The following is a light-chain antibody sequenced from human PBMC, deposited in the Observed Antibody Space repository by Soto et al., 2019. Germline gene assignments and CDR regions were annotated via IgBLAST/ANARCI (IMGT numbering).Light chain of an antibody. J-gene: IGLJ1*01. CDR1: SSDVGAYDF. CDR3: SSYTTRNTRV. CDR2: EVR. Sequence: QSVLTQPASVSGSPGQSITISCTGTSSDVGAYDFVSWYQQHPDKAPKLMIYEVRGRPSGVSNRFSGSKSCNTATLTISGLQAEDEADYYCSSYTTRNTRVFGTGTKLTVL. V-gene: IGLV2-14*03.